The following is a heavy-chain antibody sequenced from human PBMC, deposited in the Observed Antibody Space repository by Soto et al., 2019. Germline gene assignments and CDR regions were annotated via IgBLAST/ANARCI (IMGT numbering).Heavy chain of an antibody. V-gene: IGHV3-30*18. Sequence: QVQLVESGGGVVQPGRSLRLSCAASGFTFSNYGMHWVRQAPGTGLEWVAVISYHGSDKYYADSVKSRFTISRDNSKNTLYLQMDSLRAEDTAVYYCAKDHLTTSVTTVGYWGQGTLVTVSS. CDR3: AKDHLTTSVTTVGY. J-gene: IGHJ4*02. CDR2: ISYHGSDK. D-gene: IGHD4-17*01. CDR1: GFTFSNYG.